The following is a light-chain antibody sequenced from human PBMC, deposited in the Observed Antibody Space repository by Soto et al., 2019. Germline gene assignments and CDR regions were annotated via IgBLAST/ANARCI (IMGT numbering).Light chain of an antibody. CDR3: QQYSNWPPIN. V-gene: IGKV3-15*01. CDR2: DTS. CDR1: QSVSIH. J-gene: IGKJ5*01. Sequence: ETVMTQSPGTLSVSLGERATLSCRASQSVSIHLAWYQQKPGQAPRLLIYDTSTRATGIPARFSGSGSGPEFTLTISRLESEDFAVYYCQQYSNWPPINFGQGTRL.